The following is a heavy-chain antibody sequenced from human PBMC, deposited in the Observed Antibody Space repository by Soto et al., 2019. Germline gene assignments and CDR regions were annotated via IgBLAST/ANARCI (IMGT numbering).Heavy chain of an antibody. J-gene: IGHJ6*03. Sequence: ASVKVSCKASGYTFTSYDINWVRQATGQGLEWMGWMNPNSGNTGYAQKFQGRVTMTRNNSISTAYMELSSLRSEDTAVYYCARFEDCSSTSCYAHYYMDVWGKGTTVTVSS. CDR1: GYTFTSYD. D-gene: IGHD2-2*01. CDR2: MNPNSGNT. CDR3: ARFEDCSSTSCYAHYYMDV. V-gene: IGHV1-8*01.